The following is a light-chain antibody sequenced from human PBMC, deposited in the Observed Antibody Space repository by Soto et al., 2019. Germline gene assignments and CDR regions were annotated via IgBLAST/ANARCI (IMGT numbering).Light chain of an antibody. J-gene: IGLJ2*01. Sequence: QSVLTQPPSVSAAPRQKVTISCSGSSSNIGSNYVSWYQQLPGTAPKLLIYENNKRPSGIPDRFSGSKSGTSATLGITGLQTGDEADYYCGTWDSSLSAVVFGGGTQLTVL. CDR3: GTWDSSLSAVV. CDR1: SSNIGSNY. CDR2: ENN. V-gene: IGLV1-51*02.